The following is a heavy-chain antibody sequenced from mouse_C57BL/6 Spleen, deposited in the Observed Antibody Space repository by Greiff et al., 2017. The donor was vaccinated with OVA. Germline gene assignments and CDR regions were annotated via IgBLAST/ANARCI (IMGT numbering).Heavy chain of an antibody. Sequence: EVMLVESGGGLVKPGGSLKLSCAASGFTFSDYGMHWVRPAPEKGLEWVAYISSCIRTIYYSDTVTGRFTIARDNAKNTLFLQMTSLRSEDTAMYDCARKDYGSSNFDYWGQGTTLTVSS. CDR2: ISSCIRTI. CDR3: ARKDYGSSNFDY. D-gene: IGHD1-1*01. V-gene: IGHV5-17*01. J-gene: IGHJ2*01. CDR1: GFTFSDYG.